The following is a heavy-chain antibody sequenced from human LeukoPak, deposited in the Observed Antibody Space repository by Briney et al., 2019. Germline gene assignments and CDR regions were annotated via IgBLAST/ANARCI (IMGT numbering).Heavy chain of an antibody. Sequence: GGSLRLSCAATGLTVSSSYIRWVRQAPGKGLEWVSVIYSGGSTYYADSVKGRFTISRYNSKNMLYLQMNSLSAEDTAVYYCARNRGGSYHYFDYWGQGTLVTVSS. J-gene: IGHJ4*02. CDR1: GLTVSSSY. CDR2: IYSGGST. D-gene: IGHD1-26*01. CDR3: ARNRGGSYHYFDY. V-gene: IGHV3-66*01.